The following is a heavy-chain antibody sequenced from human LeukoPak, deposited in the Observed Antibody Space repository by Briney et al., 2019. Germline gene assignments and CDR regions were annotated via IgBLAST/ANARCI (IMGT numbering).Heavy chain of an antibody. V-gene: IGHV4-30-2*01. CDR1: GGSISSGGYS. D-gene: IGHD3-22*01. CDR3: ARVRYDSSGYYLYYFDY. Sequence: PSQTLSLTCAVSGGSISSGGYSWSCIRQPPGKGLEWIGYIYHSGSTYYNPSLKSRVTISVDRSKNQFSLKLSSVTAADTAVYYCARVRYDSSGYYLYYFDYWGQGTLVTVSS. J-gene: IGHJ4*02. CDR2: IYHSGST.